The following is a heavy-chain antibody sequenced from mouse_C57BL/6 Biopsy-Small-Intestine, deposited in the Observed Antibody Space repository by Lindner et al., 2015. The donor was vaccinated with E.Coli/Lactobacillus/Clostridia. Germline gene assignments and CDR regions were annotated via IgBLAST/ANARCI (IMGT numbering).Heavy chain of an antibody. CDR3: ARDCYDRNRRENDGFDI. D-gene: IGHD2-3*01. CDR1: GYNIDGHE. CDR2: INCVGGGI. Sequence: SVKVSCKASGYNIDGHEMHWVRQAPGQGLEWMGCINCVGGGIKYAQKFQGRVTMTRDTSINTVYMELSSLTSDDTAVYYCARDCYDRNRRENDGFDIWGQGTMVTVSS. V-gene: IGHV14-2*02. J-gene: IGHJ1*01.